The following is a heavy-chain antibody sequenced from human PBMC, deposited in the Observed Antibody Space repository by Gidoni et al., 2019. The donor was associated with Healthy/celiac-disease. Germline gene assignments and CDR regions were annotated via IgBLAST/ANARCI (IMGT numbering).Heavy chain of an antibody. CDR2: IYYSGST. J-gene: IGHJ4*02. Sequence: QVQLQESGPGLVKPSQTLSLTCTVPVGSLSSGGYYWSWIRQHPGKGLEWIGYIYYSGSTYYNPSLKSRVTISVDTSKNQFSLKLSSVTAADTAVYYCARDQSSGYFRFDYWGQGTLVTVSS. CDR1: VGSLSSGGYY. V-gene: IGHV4-31*03. D-gene: IGHD3-22*01. CDR3: ARDQSSGYFRFDY.